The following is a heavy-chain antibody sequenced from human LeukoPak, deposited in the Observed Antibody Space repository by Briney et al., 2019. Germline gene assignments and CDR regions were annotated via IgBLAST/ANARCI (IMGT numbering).Heavy chain of an antibody. CDR3: ARKGARQLVPRWFDL. V-gene: IGHV4-34*01. CDR1: GGSFSGYY. CDR2: INHSGST. D-gene: IGHD6-13*01. Sequence: PSETLSLTCAVYGGSFSGYYWSWIRQPPGKGLEWIGEINHSGSTNYNPSLKSRVTISVDTSKNQFSLKLSSVTAADTAVYYCARKGARQLVPRWFDLWGQGTLVTVSS. J-gene: IGHJ5*02.